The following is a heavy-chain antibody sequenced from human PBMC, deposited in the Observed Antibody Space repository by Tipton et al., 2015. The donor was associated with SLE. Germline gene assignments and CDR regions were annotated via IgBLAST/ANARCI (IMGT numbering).Heavy chain of an antibody. CDR2: ISSSSSHI. CDR3: ARETYYYDTSGYYHHYFDY. Sequence: SLRLSCAASGFTFSRYSMNWVRQAPGKGLEWVSFISSSSSHIYYADSVKGRFTISRDNAKNSLYLQMNSLRAEDTAVYYCARETYYYDTSGYYHHYFDYWGQGTLVTVSS. J-gene: IGHJ4*02. CDR1: GFTFSRYS. V-gene: IGHV3-21*01. D-gene: IGHD3-22*01.